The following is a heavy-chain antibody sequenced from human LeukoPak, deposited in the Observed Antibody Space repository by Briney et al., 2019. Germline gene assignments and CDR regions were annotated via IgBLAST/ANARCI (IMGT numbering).Heavy chain of an antibody. Sequence: GGSLRLSCAASGFTFSSYEMNWVRQAPGKGLEWVSYISSSGSTIYYADSVKGRFTISRDTATNSLYLQMNSLRAEDTAVYYCARAPQDPYCSSTSCYDNYYGMDVWGKGTRSPSPQ. CDR2: ISSSGSTI. CDR1: GFTFSSYE. V-gene: IGHV3-48*03. CDR3: ARAPQDPYCSSTSCYDNYYGMDV. D-gene: IGHD2-2*01. J-gene: IGHJ6*04.